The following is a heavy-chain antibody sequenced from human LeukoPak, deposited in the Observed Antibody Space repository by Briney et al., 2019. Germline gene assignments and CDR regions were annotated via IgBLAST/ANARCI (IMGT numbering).Heavy chain of an antibody. CDR1: GGSISSYY. CDR2: IYYSGST. CDR3: ARVQGSGWYRSWDY. Sequence: SETLSLTCTVSGGSISSYYWSWIRQPPGKGLEWIGYIYYSGSTNYNPSLKSRVTISADTSKNQFSLKLSSVTAADTAVYYCARVQGSGWYRSWDYWGQGTLVTVSS. J-gene: IGHJ4*02. D-gene: IGHD6-19*01. V-gene: IGHV4-59*12.